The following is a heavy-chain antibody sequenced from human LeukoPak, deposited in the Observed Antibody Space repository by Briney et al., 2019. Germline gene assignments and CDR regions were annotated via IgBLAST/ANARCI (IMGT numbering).Heavy chain of an antibody. V-gene: IGHV3-74*01. CDR2: INSDGSST. CDR1: GFTFSSYW. Sequence: GGSLRLSCAASGFTFSSYWMHWVRQAPGKGLVWVSRINSDGSSTSYADSVKGRFTISRDNAKNSLYLQMNSLRAEDTAVYYCASFWSGYRTPYDYWGQGTLVTVSS. J-gene: IGHJ4*02. D-gene: IGHD3-3*01. CDR3: ASFWSGYRTPYDY.